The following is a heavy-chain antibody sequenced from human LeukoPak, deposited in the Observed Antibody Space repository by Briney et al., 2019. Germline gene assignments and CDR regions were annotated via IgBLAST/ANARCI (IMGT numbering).Heavy chain of an antibody. V-gene: IGHV3-30*02. CDR2: IRNDGSNK. CDR3: AKDFLKGITLIRGVRSWVGYFDS. J-gene: IGHJ4*02. Sequence: PGGSLRLSCGASGFTFTNYGMHWVRQAPGKGLEWVAFIRNDGSNKYYAESVKGRFTISRDNSKNTLYLQMNSLRVEDTAVYYCAKDFLKGITLIRGVRSWVGYFDSWGQGTLVTVSS. D-gene: IGHD3-10*01. CDR1: GFTFTNYG.